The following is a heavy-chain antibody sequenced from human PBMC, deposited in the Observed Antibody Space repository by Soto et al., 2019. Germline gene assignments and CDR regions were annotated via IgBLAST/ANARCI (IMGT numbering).Heavy chain of an antibody. Sequence: EGQLLESGGGLVQPGGSLRLSCAASGFTFTTYAMAWVRQAPGKGLEWVSYISGSGGRTNYADSVKGRFTISRGNSKNTLYLQMSSLRPADTAVYYCTKDLKSGSAATLFDPWGQGTLVTVSS. V-gene: IGHV3-23*01. CDR3: TKDLKSGSAATLFDP. CDR1: GFTFTTYA. CDR2: ISGSGGRT. J-gene: IGHJ5*02. D-gene: IGHD2-15*01.